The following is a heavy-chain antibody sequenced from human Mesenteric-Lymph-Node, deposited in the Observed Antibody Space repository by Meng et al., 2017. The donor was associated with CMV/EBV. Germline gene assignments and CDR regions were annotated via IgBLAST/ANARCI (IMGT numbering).Heavy chain of an antibody. CDR3: AREVLSGWSVGHFDS. Sequence: GESLKISCAASGFTFNTYGMNWVRQAPGKGLVWVSRINSDGSSTSYADSVKGRFTISRDNAKNTLYLQMNSLRAEDTAVYYCAREVLSGWSVGHFDSWGQGTLVTVSS. CDR2: INSDGSST. J-gene: IGHJ4*02. V-gene: IGHV3-74*01. CDR1: GFTFNTYG. D-gene: IGHD6-19*01.